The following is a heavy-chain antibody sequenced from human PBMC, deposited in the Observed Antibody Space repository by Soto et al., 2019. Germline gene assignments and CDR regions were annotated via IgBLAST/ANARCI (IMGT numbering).Heavy chain of an antibody. CDR3: AKDRVVVVVAAKYYYGMDV. CDR1: GFTFSSYG. Sequence: GGSLRLSCAASGFTFSSYGMHWVRQAPGKGLEWVAVISYDGSNKYYADSVKGRFTISRDNSKNTLYLQMNSLRAEDTAVYYCAKDRVVVVVAAKYYYGMDVWGQGTTVTVSS. V-gene: IGHV3-30*18. CDR2: ISYDGSNK. D-gene: IGHD2-15*01. J-gene: IGHJ6*02.